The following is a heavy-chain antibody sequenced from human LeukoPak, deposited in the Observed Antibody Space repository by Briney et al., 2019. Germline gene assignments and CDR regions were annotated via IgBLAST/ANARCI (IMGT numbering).Heavy chain of an antibody. CDR1: GYTFTGYY. Sequence: ASVKVSCKASGYTFTGYYMHWVRQAPGQGLEWMGWINPNSGGTNYAQKFQGRVTMTRDTSISTAYMELSRLRSDDTAVYYCARDPAYYDILTGYYYYYYYMDVWGKGTTVTISS. D-gene: IGHD3-9*01. J-gene: IGHJ6*03. CDR3: ARDPAYYDILTGYYYYYYYMDV. CDR2: INPNSGGT. V-gene: IGHV1-2*02.